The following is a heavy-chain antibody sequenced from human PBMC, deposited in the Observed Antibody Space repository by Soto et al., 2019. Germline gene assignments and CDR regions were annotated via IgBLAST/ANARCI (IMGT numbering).Heavy chain of an antibody. Sequence: PGGSLRLSCAASGFTFSSYEMNWVRLAPGKGLEWCSYISMSGSTIYYADSVKGRFTISRDNAKNSLYLQMNSLRAEDTAVYYCARDSSKGDYYYGMDVWGQGTTVTVSS. CDR1: GFTFSSYE. J-gene: IGHJ6*02. D-gene: IGHD2-2*01. CDR2: ISMSGSTI. CDR3: ARDSSKGDYYYGMDV. V-gene: IGHV3-48*03.